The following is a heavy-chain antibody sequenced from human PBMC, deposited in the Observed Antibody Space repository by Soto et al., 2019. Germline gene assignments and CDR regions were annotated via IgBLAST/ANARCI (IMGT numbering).Heavy chain of an antibody. Sequence: VASVKVSCKVSGYTLTELSMHWVRQAPGKGLEWMGGFDPEDGETIYAQKFQGRVTMTEDTSTDTAYMELSSLRSEDTAVYYCATPELTAAGRLYGMDVWGQGTTVTVSS. V-gene: IGHV1-24*01. CDR1: GYTLTELS. D-gene: IGHD6-13*01. J-gene: IGHJ6*02. CDR2: FDPEDGET. CDR3: ATPELTAAGRLYGMDV.